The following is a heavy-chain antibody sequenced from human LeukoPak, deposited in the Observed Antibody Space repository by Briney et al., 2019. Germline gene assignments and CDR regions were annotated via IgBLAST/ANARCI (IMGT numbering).Heavy chain of an antibody. Sequence: ASVKVSCKASGGTFSSYAISWVRQAPGRGLEWMGGIIPIFGTANYAQKFQGRVTITADKSTSTAYMELSSLRSEDTAVYYCAVLPRGQYYYGSGSYYNFDYWGQGTLVTVSS. J-gene: IGHJ4*02. CDR2: IIPIFGTA. D-gene: IGHD3-10*01. CDR1: GGTFSSYA. V-gene: IGHV1-69*06. CDR3: AVLPRGQYYYGSGSYYNFDY.